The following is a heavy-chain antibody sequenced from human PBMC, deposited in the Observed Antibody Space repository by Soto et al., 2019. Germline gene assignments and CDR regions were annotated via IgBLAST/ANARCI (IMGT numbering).Heavy chain of an antibody. J-gene: IGHJ6*02. CDR2: INAGNGHT. Sequence: GASVKVSCKASGYTFTNYAMQWVRQAPGQGLEWMGWINAGNGHTKYSQRFQDRVTITADESTSTVYMEVSSLRSEDTAVYYCARTYHYDSLGKTYFYYGMDVWGQGTTVTVSS. D-gene: IGHD3-22*01. V-gene: IGHV1-3*01. CDR3: ARTYHYDSLGKTYFYYGMDV. CDR1: GYTFTNYA.